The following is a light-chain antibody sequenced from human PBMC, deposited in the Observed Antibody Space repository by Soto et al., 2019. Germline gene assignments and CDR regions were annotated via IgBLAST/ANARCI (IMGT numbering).Light chain of an antibody. CDR2: EVS. CDR1: SSDVGAYDY. Sequence: ALTQPASVSGSPGQSITISCTGTSSDVGAYDYVSWYQQHPGKVPKLMIYEVSNRPSGVSNRFSGSKSGNTASLTISGLQAEDEADYYCSSYTSSSTRVFGTGTKVTVL. V-gene: IGLV2-14*01. CDR3: SSYTSSSTRV. J-gene: IGLJ1*01.